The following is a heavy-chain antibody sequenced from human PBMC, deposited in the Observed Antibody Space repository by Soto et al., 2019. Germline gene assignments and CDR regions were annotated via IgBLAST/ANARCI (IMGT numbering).Heavy chain of an antibody. D-gene: IGHD6-19*01. Sequence: QVQLVESGGGVVQPGRSLRLSCAASGFTFSSYGMHWVRQAPGKGLEWVAVISYDGSNKYYADSVKGRFTISRDNSKNTLYLQMNSLRAEDTAVYYCVFLGGWYGVGGKRDYWGQGTLVTVSS. V-gene: IGHV3-30*03. J-gene: IGHJ4*02. CDR3: VFLGGWYGVGGKRDY. CDR2: ISYDGSNK. CDR1: GFTFSSYG.